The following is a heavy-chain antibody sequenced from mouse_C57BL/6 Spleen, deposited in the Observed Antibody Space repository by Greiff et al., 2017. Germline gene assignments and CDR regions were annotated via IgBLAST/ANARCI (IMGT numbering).Heavy chain of an antibody. CDR2: IDPSDSET. J-gene: IGHJ2*01. Sequence: VQLQQPGAELVRPGSSVKLSCKASGYTFTSYWMHWVKQRPIQGLEWIGNIDPSDSETHYNQKFKDKATLTVDKSSSTAYMQLSSLTSEDSAVYYCARAGALTGFDYWGQGTTLTVSS. CDR3: ARAGALTGFDY. V-gene: IGHV1-52*01. D-gene: IGHD3-1*01. CDR1: GYTFTSYW.